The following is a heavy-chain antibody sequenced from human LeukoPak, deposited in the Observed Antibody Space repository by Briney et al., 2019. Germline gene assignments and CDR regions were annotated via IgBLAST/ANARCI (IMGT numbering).Heavy chain of an antibody. CDR3: ARDLVVPSAFDI. Sequence: TPGGSLRLSCAASGFTFSSYWMSWVRQAPGKGLEWIGYIYHSGSTYYNPSLKSRVTISVDRSKNQFSLKLSSVTAADTAVYYCARDLVVPSAFDIWGQGTMVTVSS. J-gene: IGHJ3*02. CDR1: GFTFSSYW. D-gene: IGHD2-2*01. CDR2: IYHSGST. V-gene: IGHV4-4*02.